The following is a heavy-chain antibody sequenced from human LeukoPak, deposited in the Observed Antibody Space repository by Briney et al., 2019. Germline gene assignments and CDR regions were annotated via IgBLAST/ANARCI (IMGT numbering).Heavy chain of an antibody. V-gene: IGHV4-30-4*08. CDR3: ARARTIGTRDPTVVTPSVGYFDL. J-gene: IGHJ2*01. CDR1: GGSISSGDHY. Sequence: SETLSLTCTVSGGSISSGDHYWSWIRQPPGKGLEWIGYIYYSGSTYYNPSLKSRVTISVDTSKNQFSLKLSSVTAADTAVYYCARARTIGTRDPTVVTPSVGYFDLWGRGTLVTVSS. CDR2: IYYSGST. D-gene: IGHD4-23*01.